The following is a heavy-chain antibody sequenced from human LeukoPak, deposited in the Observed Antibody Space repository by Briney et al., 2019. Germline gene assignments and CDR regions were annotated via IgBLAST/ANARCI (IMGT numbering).Heavy chain of an antibody. CDR3: ARGVGIAAAVSVDY. CDR2: INHSGST. CDR1: GGSISSGGYS. V-gene: IGHV4-34*01. Sequence: PSETLSLTCAVSGGSISSGGYSWSWIRQPPGKGLEWIGEINHSGSTNYNPSLKSRVTISVDTSKNQFSLKLSSVTAADTAVYYCARGVGIAAAVSVDYWGQGTLVTVSS. D-gene: IGHD6-13*01. J-gene: IGHJ4*02.